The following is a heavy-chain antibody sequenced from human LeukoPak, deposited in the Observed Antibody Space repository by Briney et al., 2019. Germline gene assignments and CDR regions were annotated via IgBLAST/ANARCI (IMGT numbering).Heavy chain of an antibody. CDR1: GGTSTTYS. D-gene: IGHD6-13*01. J-gene: IGHJ2*01. V-gene: IGHV1-69*05. CDR3: ARESSWAPYDL. CDR2: IIPVSGTT. Sequence: ASVKVSCKASGGTSTTYSISWVRQAPGQGLEWLGNIIPVSGTTDYAQKFQDRVTITTDESTGTTYLDLNSLRSDDTAVYYCARESSWAPYDLWGRGTLVTVSS.